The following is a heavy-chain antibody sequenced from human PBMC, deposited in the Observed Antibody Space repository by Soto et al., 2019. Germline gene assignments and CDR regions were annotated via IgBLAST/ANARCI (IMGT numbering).Heavy chain of an antibody. CDR2: ISAYNGNT. D-gene: IGHD2-15*01. V-gene: IGHV1-18*01. Sequence: QVQLVQSGAEVKKPGASVKVSCKASGYTFTSYGISWVRQAPGQGLEWMGRISAYNGNTNYAQKLQGRVTMTTDTSTSTACRELRSLRSDHTAVYSCARVVGALGPWFDPWGQGTLVTVSS. CDR1: GYTFTSYG. CDR3: ARVVGALGPWFDP. J-gene: IGHJ5*02.